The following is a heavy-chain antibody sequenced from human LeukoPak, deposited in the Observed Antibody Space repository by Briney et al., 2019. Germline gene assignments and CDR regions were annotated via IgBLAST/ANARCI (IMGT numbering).Heavy chain of an antibody. Sequence: SETLSLTCTVSGGSISSYYWSWIRQPPGKGLEWIGYIYYSGSTNYNPSLKSRATISVDTSKNQFSLKLSSVTAADTAVYYCARGKRLVFGEMATIVYFDYWGQGTLVTVSS. CDR1: GGSISSYY. CDR3: ARGKRLVFGEMATIVYFDY. D-gene: IGHD5-24*01. V-gene: IGHV4-59*01. CDR2: IYYSGST. J-gene: IGHJ4*02.